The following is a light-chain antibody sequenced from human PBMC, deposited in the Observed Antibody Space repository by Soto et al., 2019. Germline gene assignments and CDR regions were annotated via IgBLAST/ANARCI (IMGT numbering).Light chain of an antibody. CDR2: GAS. V-gene: IGKV3-15*01. J-gene: IGKJ2*01. Sequence: EIVMTQSPATLSVSPGERATLSCRASQSVSSNLAWYQQKPGQAPRLLIYGASTRATGIPARFSGSGSGTEFTLPISRLQSEDFAGYYCQQYNNWPPYTFGQGTKLEIK. CDR1: QSVSSN. CDR3: QQYNNWPPYT.